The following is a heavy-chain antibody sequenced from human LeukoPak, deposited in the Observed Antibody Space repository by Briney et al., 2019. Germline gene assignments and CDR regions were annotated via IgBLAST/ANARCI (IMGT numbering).Heavy chain of an antibody. J-gene: IGHJ4*02. Sequence: SETLSLTCAVSGYSISSVYFWGWLRRPPGKGLEWIGTIDHSGSTYYNPSLKSRATMSVDTSKNQFSLNLSSVTAADTAFYYCARNGGYGKFDYWGQGPLVTVSS. CDR1: GYSISSVYF. CDR3: ARNGGYGKFDY. V-gene: IGHV4-38-2*01. CDR2: IDHSGST. D-gene: IGHD1-26*01.